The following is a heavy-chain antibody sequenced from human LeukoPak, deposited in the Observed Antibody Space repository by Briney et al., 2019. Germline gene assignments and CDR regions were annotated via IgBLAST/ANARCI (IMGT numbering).Heavy chain of an antibody. CDR1: GGSISSSTYY. V-gene: IGHV4-39*02. CDR2: IYYSGST. J-gene: IGHJ3*02. Sequence: SETLSPTCTVSGGSISSSTYYWGWIRQPPGKGLEWIGSIYYSGSTYYNPSLKSRVTISVDSSKNHFSLKLSSVTAADTAVYYCAREQQLDAFDTWGQGTMVTVSS. D-gene: IGHD6-13*01. CDR3: AREQQLDAFDT.